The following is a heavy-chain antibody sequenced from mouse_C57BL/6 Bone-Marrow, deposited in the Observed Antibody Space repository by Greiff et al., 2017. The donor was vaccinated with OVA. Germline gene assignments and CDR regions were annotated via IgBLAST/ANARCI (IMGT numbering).Heavy chain of an antibody. D-gene: IGHD1-1*01. V-gene: IGHV1-42*01. J-gene: IGHJ4*01. Sequence: VQLQQSGPELVRPGASVKISCKASGYSFTGYYMNWVKQSPEKSLEWIGEINPSTGGTTYNQKFKAKATLTVDKSSSTAYMQLKSLTSEYSAVYYCARRGSSSYAMDYWGQGTSVTVSS. CDR2: INPSTGGT. CDR1: GYSFTGYY. CDR3: ARRGSSSYAMDY.